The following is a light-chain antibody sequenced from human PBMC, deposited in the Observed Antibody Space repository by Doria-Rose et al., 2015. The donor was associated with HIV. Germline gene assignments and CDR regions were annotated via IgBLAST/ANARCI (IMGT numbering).Light chain of an antibody. CDR1: QSLSSTY. CDR2: DGS. Sequence: EIVLTQSPGTLSLSPGERATLSCRASQSLSSTYLAWYQQKPGQAPSRLIYDGSTRATGIPDRFSASGSGTDFTLTINRLEPEDFALYYCHQYGTSWTFGQGTKVEI. CDR3: HQYGTSWT. V-gene: IGKV3-20*01. J-gene: IGKJ1*01.